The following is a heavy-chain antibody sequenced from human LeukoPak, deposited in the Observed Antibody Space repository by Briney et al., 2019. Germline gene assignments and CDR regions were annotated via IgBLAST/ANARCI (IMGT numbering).Heavy chain of an antibody. CDR2: INPSGGST. Sequence: ASVKVSCKASGYTFTSYYMHWVRQAPGQGLEWMGIINPSGGSTSYAQKFQGRVTMTRDMSTSTVYIELSSLRSEDTAVYYCARSKSVWGSYRRDAFDIWGQGTMVTVSS. D-gene: IGHD3-16*02. V-gene: IGHV1-46*01. CDR1: GYTFTSYY. J-gene: IGHJ3*02. CDR3: ARSKSVWGSYRRDAFDI.